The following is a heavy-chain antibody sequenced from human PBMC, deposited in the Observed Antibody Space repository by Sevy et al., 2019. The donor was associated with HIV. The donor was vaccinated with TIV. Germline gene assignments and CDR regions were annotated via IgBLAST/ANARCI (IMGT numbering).Heavy chain of an antibody. D-gene: IGHD7-27*01. CDR2: ISRSGSSI. J-gene: IGHJ4*02. V-gene: IGHV3-11*01. CDR1: GFSFSDYY. CDR3: AREVSYNAGDGSYYFDY. Sequence: GGSLRLSCAASGFSFSDYYMSWIRQAPGKGLEWVSYISRSGSSIYYSDSVKGRFTISRDNAKNSLYLQLNSLRAEDTAVYYCAREVSYNAGDGSYYFDYWGQGTLVTVSS.